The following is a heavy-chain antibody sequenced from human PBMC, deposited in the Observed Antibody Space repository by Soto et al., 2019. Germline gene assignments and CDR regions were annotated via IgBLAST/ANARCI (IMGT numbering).Heavy chain of an antibody. D-gene: IGHD4-17*01. V-gene: IGHV3-23*01. CDR2: ISGSGLST. J-gene: IGHJ4*02. CDR3: AKMTTRRFDY. Sequence: SLRLSCAASGFTFSSYAMSWVRQAPGKGLEWVSGISGSGLSTNYADSVKGRFTISRDNSKNTLYLQMNSLRAEDTAVYYCAKMTTRRFDYWGQGTLVTVSS. CDR1: GFTFSSYA.